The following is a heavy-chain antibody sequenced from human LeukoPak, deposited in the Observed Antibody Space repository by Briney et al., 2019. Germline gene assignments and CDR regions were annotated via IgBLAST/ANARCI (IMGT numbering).Heavy chain of an antibody. V-gene: IGHV3-23*01. Sequence: GGSLRLSCAASGFTFSSYEMNWVRQAPGKGLEWVSAISGSGGSTYYADSVKGRFTISRDNSKNTLYLQMNSLRAEDTAVYYCAKDTLGGFGESLDYWGQGTLVTVSS. CDR1: GFTFSSYE. D-gene: IGHD3-10*01. CDR3: AKDTLGGFGESLDY. CDR2: ISGSGGST. J-gene: IGHJ4*02.